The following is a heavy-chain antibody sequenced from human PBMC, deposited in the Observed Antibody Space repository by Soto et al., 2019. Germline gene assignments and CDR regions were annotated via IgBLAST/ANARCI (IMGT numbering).Heavy chain of an antibody. CDR2: ISSSGTPI. V-gene: IGHV3-11*01. J-gene: IGHJ4*02. Sequence: PGGTLRRSCAASGFSFSDYYMSLIRQAPGKGLVWVSYISSSGTPIYYEDSMKGRFTISRDNAKNELYLQMSRLSAEDTAFYYCARSQGPFWYFDYWGQGIWVTASS. CDR3: ARSQGPFWYFDY. CDR1: GFSFSDYY.